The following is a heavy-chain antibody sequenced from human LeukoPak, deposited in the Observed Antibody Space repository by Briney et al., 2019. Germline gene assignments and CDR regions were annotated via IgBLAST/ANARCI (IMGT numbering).Heavy chain of an antibody. CDR2: ISSSSSTI. J-gene: IGHJ4*02. V-gene: IGHV3-48*04. CDR3: ASTMIVVAMGDYFDY. CDR1: GFTFSSYS. Sequence: GGSLRLSCAASGFTFSSYSMNWVRQAPGKGLEWVSYISSSSSTIYYADSVKGRFTISRDNAKNSLYLQMNSLRAEDTAVYYCASTMIVVAMGDYFDYWGQGTLVTVSS. D-gene: IGHD3-22*01.